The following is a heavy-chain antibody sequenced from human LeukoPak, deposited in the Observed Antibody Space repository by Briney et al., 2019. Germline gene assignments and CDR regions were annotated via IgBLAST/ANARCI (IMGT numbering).Heavy chain of an antibody. CDR3: AKGRCGDSSCWYFDA. J-gene: IGHJ4*02. V-gene: IGHV3-23*01. Sequence: GGSLRLSCAASGFTFSSYWMSWVRQAPGKGLEWVALISGSGSRGSGITGGNTYYADSVKGRFSISRDDSQNTVYLQMNSLRVEDTATYFCAKGRCGDSSCWYFDAWAKGTRVTVSP. D-gene: IGHD6-13*01. CDR2: ISGSGSRGSGITGGNT. CDR1: GFTFSSYW.